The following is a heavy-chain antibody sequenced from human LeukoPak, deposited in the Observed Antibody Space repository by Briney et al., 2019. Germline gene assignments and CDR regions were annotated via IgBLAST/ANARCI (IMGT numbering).Heavy chain of an antibody. CDR2: IYTSGST. CDR1: GGSISSYY. CDR3: ARDTRAAAEPYNWFDP. Sequence: PSETLSLTCTVSGGSISSYYWSWIRQPAGKGLEWIGRIYTSGSTNYNPSLKSRVTMSVDTSKNQFSLKLSSVTAADTAVYYCARDTRAAAEPYNWFDPWGQGTLVTVSS. D-gene: IGHD6-13*01. J-gene: IGHJ5*02. V-gene: IGHV4-4*07.